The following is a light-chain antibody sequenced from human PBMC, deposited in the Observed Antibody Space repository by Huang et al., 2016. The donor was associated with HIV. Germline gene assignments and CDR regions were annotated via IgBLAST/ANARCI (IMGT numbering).Light chain of an antibody. J-gene: IGKJ3*01. Sequence: DIEMTQSPSSLPASVGDRVTITCRASQDITHSLAWYQLKPGQAPKLLLYAASKLESGVPSRFIGSGSATDYTLTITSLQPEDFATYYCQQYYSFLFTFGPGTTVDV. CDR1: QDITHS. CDR3: QQYYSFLFT. CDR2: AAS. V-gene: IGKV1-NL1*01.